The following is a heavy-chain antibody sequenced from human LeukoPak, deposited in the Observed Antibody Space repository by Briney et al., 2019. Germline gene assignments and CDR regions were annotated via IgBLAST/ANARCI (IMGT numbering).Heavy chain of an antibody. CDR2: ISYDGSNK. Sequence: GGSLRLSCAASGFTFSSYAMHWVRQAPGKGLEWVAVISYDGSNKYYADSVKGRFTISRDNSKNTLYLQMNSLRAEDTAVYYCAKGSVADGYYYMDVWGKGTTVTVSS. CDR3: AKGSVADGYYYMDV. CDR1: GFTFSSYA. V-gene: IGHV3-30*04. D-gene: IGHD2-15*01. J-gene: IGHJ6*03.